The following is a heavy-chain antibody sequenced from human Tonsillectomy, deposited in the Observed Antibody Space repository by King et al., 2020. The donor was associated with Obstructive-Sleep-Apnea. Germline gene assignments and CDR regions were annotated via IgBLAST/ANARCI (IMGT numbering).Heavy chain of an antibody. V-gene: IGHV3-33*01. CDR2: IWYDGRNK. D-gene: IGHD1-26*01. CDR3: ARGAHIIVGAIVAFDI. J-gene: IGHJ3*02. CDR1: GFTFSSYG. Sequence: VQLVESGGGVVQPGRSLRLSCAAAGFTFSSYGMHWVRQAPGKGLEWVAVIWYDGRNKYYADSVKGRFTISRDNSKNTLYLQMNSLRAEDTAVYYCARGAHIIVGAIVAFDIWGQGTMVTVSS.